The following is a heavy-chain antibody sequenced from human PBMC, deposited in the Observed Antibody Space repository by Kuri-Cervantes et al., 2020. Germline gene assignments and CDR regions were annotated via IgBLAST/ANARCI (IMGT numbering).Heavy chain of an antibody. J-gene: IGHJ6*02. CDR1: GFTFSSYA. Sequence: GESLKISCAASGFTFSSYAMHWVRQAPGKGLEWVAVISYDGSNKYYADSVKGRFTISRDNSKNTLYLQMNSLRAEDTAVYYCARGGYSSSWSNFYYYYYGMDVWGQGTTVTVSS. V-gene: IGHV3-30-3*01. CDR3: ARGGYSSSWSNFYYYYYGMDV. CDR2: ISYDGSNK. D-gene: IGHD6-13*01.